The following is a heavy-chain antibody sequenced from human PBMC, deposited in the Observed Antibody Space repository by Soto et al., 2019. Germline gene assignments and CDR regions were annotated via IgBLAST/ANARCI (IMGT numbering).Heavy chain of an antibody. D-gene: IGHD2-8*02. CDR3: ARDLNYWSLLIDH. CDR2: LWSDGIKT. Sequence: LRLSCTASGFSLSRYGVHWVRQAPGKGLEWVAGLWSDGIKTSYTGSVKGRFTISRDTSKNMLYLQMNSLGAEDTAVYYCARDLNYWSLLIDHWGQGTLVTVSS. CDR1: GFSLSRYG. V-gene: IGHV3-33*01. J-gene: IGHJ4*02.